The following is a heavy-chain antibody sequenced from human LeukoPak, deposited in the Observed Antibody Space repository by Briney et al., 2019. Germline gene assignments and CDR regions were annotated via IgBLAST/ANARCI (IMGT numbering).Heavy chain of an antibody. Sequence: GGSLRLSCAPSGFTFSSYAMTWVRQAPGKGLEWVSTITGSGGGTYYADSVKGRFTISRDNSKNTLYLQMNSLRAEDTAVYYCVRAGFLEWLPTGDVWGKGTTVTVSS. CDR1: GFTFSSYA. J-gene: IGHJ6*04. V-gene: IGHV3-23*01. CDR2: ITGSGGGT. CDR3: VRAGFLEWLPTGDV. D-gene: IGHD3-3*01.